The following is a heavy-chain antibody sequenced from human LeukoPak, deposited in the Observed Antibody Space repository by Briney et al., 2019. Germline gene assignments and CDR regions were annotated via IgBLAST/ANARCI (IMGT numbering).Heavy chain of an antibody. CDR3: AKIAAAGTVVDY. J-gene: IGHJ4*02. CDR1: GFTFSSYA. D-gene: IGHD6-13*01. CDR2: ISSGGGSK. V-gene: IGHV3-23*01. Sequence: GGSLRLSCAASGFTFSSYAMSWVRQAPGKGLEWVSGISSGGGSKYYADSVKGRFTISRDNSKGTLYLQMNSLRAEDTAVYYCAKIAAAGTVVDYWGQGTLVTVSS.